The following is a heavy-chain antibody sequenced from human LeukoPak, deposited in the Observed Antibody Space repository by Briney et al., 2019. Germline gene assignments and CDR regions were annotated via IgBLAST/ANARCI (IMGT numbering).Heavy chain of an antibody. Sequence: PGGSLRLSCAASGFTFSTYWMSWVRQAPGKGLEWVANIKPDGGDKYYVDSMKGRFTISRDNAKNSLFLQMNSLSAEDTAVYYCARDCNIASAGHDYWGQGTLVAVSS. V-gene: IGHV3-7*01. CDR2: IKPDGGDK. CDR1: GFTFSTYW. J-gene: IGHJ4*02. D-gene: IGHD6-13*01. CDR3: ARDCNIASAGHDY.